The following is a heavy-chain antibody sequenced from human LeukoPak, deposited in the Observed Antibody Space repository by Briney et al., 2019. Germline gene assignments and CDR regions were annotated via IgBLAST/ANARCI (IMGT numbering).Heavy chain of an antibody. CDR2: ISSSSTI. D-gene: IGHD4-11*01. CDR3: AREVGLHTGSVVY. CDR1: GFMFSTYG. Sequence: GGSLRLSCAASGFMFSTYGMHWVRQAPGKGLEWVSYISSSSTIYYADSVKGRFTISRDNAKNSLYLQMNSLRDEDTAVYYCAREVGLHTGSVVYWGQGTLVTVSS. J-gene: IGHJ4*02. V-gene: IGHV3-48*02.